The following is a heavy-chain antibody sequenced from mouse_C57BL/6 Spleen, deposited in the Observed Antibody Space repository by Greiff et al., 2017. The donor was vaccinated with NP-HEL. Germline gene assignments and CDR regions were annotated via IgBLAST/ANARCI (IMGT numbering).Heavy chain of an antibody. CDR3: ARLILSYYFDY. D-gene: IGHD1-1*02. V-gene: IGHV3-6*01. Sequence: EVQLVESGPGLVKPSQSLSLTCSVTGYSITSGYYWNWIRQFPGNKLEWLGYISYDGSNNYNPSLKNRISITRDTSKNQFFLKLNSVTTEDTATYDCARLILSYYFDYWGQGTTLTVSS. CDR1: GYSITSGYY. CDR2: ISYDGSN. J-gene: IGHJ2*01.